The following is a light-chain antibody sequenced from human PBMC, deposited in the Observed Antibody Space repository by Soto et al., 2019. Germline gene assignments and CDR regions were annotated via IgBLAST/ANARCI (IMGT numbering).Light chain of an antibody. CDR1: SSDVGGHNY. Sequence: QSALTQPASVSGSPGQSITISCTGTSSDVGGHNYVSWYQQHPGTAPKLMIYEVTNRPSGVSNRFSGSKSGNTASLTISGLQAEDEVDYYCSSYTSSTTLDVVFGGGTKVTVL. CDR3: SSYTSSTTLDVV. V-gene: IGLV2-14*01. J-gene: IGLJ2*01. CDR2: EVT.